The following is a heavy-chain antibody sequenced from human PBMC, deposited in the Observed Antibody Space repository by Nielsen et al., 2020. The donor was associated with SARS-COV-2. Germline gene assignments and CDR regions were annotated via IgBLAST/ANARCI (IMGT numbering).Heavy chain of an antibody. CDR2: ISWNSGSI. CDR1: GFTFSSYW. J-gene: IGHJ6*02. CDR3: ATLGGDPLYYYYGMDV. Sequence: SLKISCAASGFTFSSYWMSWVRQAPGKGLEWVSGISWNSGSIGYADSVKGRFTISRDNAKNSLYLQMNSLRAEDTALYYCATLGGDPLYYYYGMDVWGQGTTVTVSS. V-gene: IGHV3-9*01. D-gene: IGHD2-21*02.